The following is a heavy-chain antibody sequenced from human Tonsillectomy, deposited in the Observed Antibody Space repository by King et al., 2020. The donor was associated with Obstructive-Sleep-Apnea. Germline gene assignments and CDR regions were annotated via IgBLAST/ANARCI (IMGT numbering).Heavy chain of an antibody. D-gene: IGHD6-13*01. J-gene: IGHJ5*02. CDR2: ISWNSGSI. CDR3: AKYATGYSSSWPNWFDP. Sequence: VQLVESGGGLVQPGRSLRLSCAASGFTFDDYAMHWFRQAPGKGLEWVSGISWNSGSIGYADSVKGRFTISRDNAKNSLYLQMNSLRAEDTALYYCAKYATGYSSSWPNWFDPWGQGTLVTVSS. CDR1: GFTFDDYA. V-gene: IGHV3-9*01.